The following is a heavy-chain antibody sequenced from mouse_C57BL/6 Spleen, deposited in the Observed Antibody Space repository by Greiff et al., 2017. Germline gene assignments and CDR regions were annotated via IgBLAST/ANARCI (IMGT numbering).Heavy chain of an antibody. Sequence: DVQLQESGPALVKPSPTVSLSCTVTGYSITNGNHWWNWIRQVSGSKLVWIGYISSSGSTDSNPSLKSRISITRDTSKNQLFQQLNSVTTEDIATYYCARLDDYDGYFDYWGQGTTLTVSS. J-gene: IGHJ2*01. CDR1: GYSITNGNHW. CDR2: ISSSGST. V-gene: IGHV3-4*01. CDR3: ARLDDYDGYFDY. D-gene: IGHD2-4*01.